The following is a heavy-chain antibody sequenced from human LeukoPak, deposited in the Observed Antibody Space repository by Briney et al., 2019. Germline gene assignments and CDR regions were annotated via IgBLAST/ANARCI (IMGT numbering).Heavy chain of an antibody. Sequence: GGSLRLSCAASGFTFSSYSMNWVRQAPGKGLEWVSFISGTSSYIYYADSVKGRFTISRDNAKNSLYLQMNSLRAEDTAVYYCARDGADIVVVVAAHYYYYYMDVWGKGTTVTVSS. J-gene: IGHJ6*03. D-gene: IGHD2-15*01. CDR1: GFTFSSYS. CDR2: ISGTSSYI. CDR3: ARDGADIVVVVAAHYYYYYMDV. V-gene: IGHV3-21*01.